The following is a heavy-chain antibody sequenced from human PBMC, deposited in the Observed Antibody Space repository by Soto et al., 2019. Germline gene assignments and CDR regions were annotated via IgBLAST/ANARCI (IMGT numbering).Heavy chain of an antibody. J-gene: IGHJ4*02. Sequence: QVQLQESGPGLVKPTQILSLTCSVSGGSISSAGCFWSWIRKHPGKGLEWIGHIYYSGSAYYSPSLKSRVAISVDTSRNQFSLNLSSVTAADTAVYYCARIRSGNHPDNWGQGTLVTVSS. D-gene: IGHD4-4*01. V-gene: IGHV4-31*03. CDR3: ARIRSGNHPDN. CDR2: IYYSGSA. CDR1: GGSISSAGCF.